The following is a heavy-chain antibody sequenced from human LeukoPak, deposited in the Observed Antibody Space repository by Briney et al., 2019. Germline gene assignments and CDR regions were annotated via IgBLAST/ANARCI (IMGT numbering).Heavy chain of an antibody. CDR2: IKQDGSEK. Sequence: GGSLRLSCAASGFTFSSYWMSWVRQAPGKGLEWVANIKQDGSEKYYVDSVKGRFTISRDNSKNTLYLQMNSLRAEDTAVYYCAKRDGVGYSYVYYFDYWGQGTLVTVSS. J-gene: IGHJ4*02. CDR1: GFTFSSYW. D-gene: IGHD5-18*01. V-gene: IGHV3-7*03. CDR3: AKRDGVGYSYVYYFDY.